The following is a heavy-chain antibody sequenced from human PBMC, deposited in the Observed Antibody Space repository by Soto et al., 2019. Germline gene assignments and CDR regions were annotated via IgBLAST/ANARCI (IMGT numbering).Heavy chain of an antibody. D-gene: IGHD4-17*01. J-gene: IGHJ4*02. CDR3: ARVLDYGDYDQYPTYYFDY. Sequence: LSQTLSLTCAISGDSVSSNSAAWNCIRQSPSRGLEWLGRTYYRSKWYNDYAVSVKSRITINPDTSKNQFSLQLNSVTPEDTAVYYCARVLDYGDYDQYPTYYFDYWGQVSLVTVSS. CDR2: TYYRSKWYN. CDR1: GDSVSSNSAA. V-gene: IGHV6-1*01.